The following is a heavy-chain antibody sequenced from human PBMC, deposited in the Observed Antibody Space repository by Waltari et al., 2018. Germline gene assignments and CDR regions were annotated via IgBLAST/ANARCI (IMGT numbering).Heavy chain of an antibody. V-gene: IGHV1-69*01. CDR1: GGTFSSSA. D-gene: IGHD3-22*01. J-gene: IGHJ4*02. Sequence: QVQLVQSGAEVKKPGSSVTVSCKASGGTFSSSALSWVRQAPGQGLDWMGGIIPIFGTANYAQKFQGRVTITADESTSTAYMELSSLRSEDTAVYYCARAAGYYDSTVGYWGQGTLVTVSS. CDR3: ARAAGYYDSTVGY. CDR2: IIPIFGTA.